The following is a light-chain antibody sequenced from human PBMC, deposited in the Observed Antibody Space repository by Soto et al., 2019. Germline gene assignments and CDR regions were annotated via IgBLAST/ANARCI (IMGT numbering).Light chain of an antibody. CDR3: QQYANWPKT. Sequence: EIVMTQSASTLSVSPGERATLSCGASQSVSNKLVWYQQKHGQAPRLLMYAASTRATGIPARFSGSGSETEFTLTISSLQSEDFAVYYCQQYANWPKTFGQGTKVDIK. J-gene: IGKJ1*01. V-gene: IGKV3-15*01. CDR2: AAS. CDR1: QSVSNK.